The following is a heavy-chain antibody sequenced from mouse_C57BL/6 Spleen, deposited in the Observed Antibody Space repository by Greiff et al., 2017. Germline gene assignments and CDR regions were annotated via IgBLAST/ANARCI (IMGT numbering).Heavy chain of an antibody. CDR1: GYSFTDYN. Sequence: EVQLQQSGPELVKPGASVKISCKASGYSFTDYNMNWVKQSNGKSLEWIGVINPNNGGTIYNQKFKGKATLTVDKSSSTAYMELRSLTSEDTAVYYCARRAYYGGFAYWGQGTLVTVSA. CDR3: ARRAYYGGFAY. J-gene: IGHJ3*01. V-gene: IGHV1-18*01. CDR2: INPNNGGT. D-gene: IGHD2-10*01.